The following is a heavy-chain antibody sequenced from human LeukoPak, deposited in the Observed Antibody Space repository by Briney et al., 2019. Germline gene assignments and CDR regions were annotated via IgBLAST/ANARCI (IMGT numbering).Heavy chain of an antibody. J-gene: IGHJ4*02. CDR2: ITWNSGTI. CDR1: GFNFDQYA. CDR3: VRSVGSDWGHFDF. Sequence: GGSLRLSCAASGFNFDQYAMFRVPQAPGKGLEWVTGITWNSGTIAYADSVKGRFTISRDNAKSSLYLQMNSLRTEDTALYYCVRSVGSDWGHFDFRGQGTLVTVSS. D-gene: IGHD7-27*01. V-gene: IGHV3-9*01.